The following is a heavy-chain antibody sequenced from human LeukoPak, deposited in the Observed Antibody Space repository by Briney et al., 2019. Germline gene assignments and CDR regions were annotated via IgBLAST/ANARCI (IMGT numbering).Heavy chain of an antibody. CDR2: IYYSGST. CDR3: ARGGFAYYYDSSGYYYFDY. CDR1: GASISSYY. J-gene: IGHJ4*02. Sequence: PSQTLSLTCTVSGASISSYYCSWIRQPPGKGLEWIGFIYYSGSTNTNPSFKTPVTISVDTPKTQFSLKLSSVTAADTAVYYWARGGFAYYYDSSGYYYFDYWGQGTLVTVSS. D-gene: IGHD3-22*01. V-gene: IGHV4-59*01.